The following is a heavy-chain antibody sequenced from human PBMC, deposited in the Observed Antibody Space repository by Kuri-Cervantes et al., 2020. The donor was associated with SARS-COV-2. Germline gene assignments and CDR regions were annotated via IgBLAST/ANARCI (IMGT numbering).Heavy chain of an antibody. Sequence: SVQVSCKASGGTFGSHTISWVRHAPGQGLEWMGSIIPIFRAPNYAQKFQGRVTFIADGSTSTAYMTLSSLTSDDTAVYYCARDSPTEGLDYWGQGTLVTVSS. J-gene: IGHJ4*02. CDR2: IIPIFRAP. CDR3: ARDSPTEGLDY. V-gene: IGHV1-69*13. CDR1: GGTFGSHT.